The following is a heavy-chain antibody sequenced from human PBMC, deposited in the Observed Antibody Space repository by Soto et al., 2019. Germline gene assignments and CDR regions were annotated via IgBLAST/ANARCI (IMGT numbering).Heavy chain of an antibody. CDR3: ARVRGYSYGADAFDI. J-gene: IGHJ3*02. V-gene: IGHV4-59*01. CDR1: GGSISSYY. Sequence: TSETLSLTCTVSGGSISSYYWSWIRQPPGKGLEWIGYIYYSGSTNYNPSLKSRVTISVDTSKNQFSLKLSSVTAADTAVCYCARVRGYSYGADAFDIWGQGTMVTVSS. CDR2: IYYSGST. D-gene: IGHD5-18*01.